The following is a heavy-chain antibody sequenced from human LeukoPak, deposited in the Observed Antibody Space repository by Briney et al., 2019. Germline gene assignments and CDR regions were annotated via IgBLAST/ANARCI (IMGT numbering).Heavy chain of an antibody. CDR1: GYTFTGYY. Sequence: ASVKVSCKASGYTFTGYYMHWVREAPGQGLEWMGWINPNSGGTNYAQKFQGRVTMTRDTSISTAYMELSRLRSDDTAVYYCARKVVPAATAGWFDPWGQGTLVTVYS. V-gene: IGHV1-2*02. D-gene: IGHD2-2*01. J-gene: IGHJ5*02. CDR2: INPNSGGT. CDR3: ARKVVPAATAGWFDP.